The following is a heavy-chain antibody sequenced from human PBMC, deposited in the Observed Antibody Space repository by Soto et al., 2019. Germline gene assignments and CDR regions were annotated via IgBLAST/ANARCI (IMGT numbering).Heavy chain of an antibody. J-gene: IGHJ4*02. D-gene: IGHD2-15*01. Sequence: PSETLSLTCTVSGDSISSNSHYWGWIRQPPGKGLESIANIYYDGNTYYNPSLKSRVTISLDTSKNQFSLSLNSVTAADTAVYYCARLLYLGYCSGIRCDRDYWGQGTLVTVSS. V-gene: IGHV4-39*01. CDR3: ARLLYLGYCSGIRCDRDY. CDR2: IYYDGNT. CDR1: GDSISSNSHY.